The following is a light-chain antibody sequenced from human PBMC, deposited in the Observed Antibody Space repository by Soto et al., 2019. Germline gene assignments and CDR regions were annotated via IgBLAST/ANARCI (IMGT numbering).Light chain of an antibody. V-gene: IGKV1-5*01. CDR2: DAS. J-gene: IGKJ1*01. Sequence: DIQVYQSPSTVSAYVGDRVTITCRASQSISNWLAWYQQKPGKAPKLLIYDASSLESGVPSRFSGSGSGTEFTLTISSLQPDDFATYYCQQYNSYSPFGQGSKADIK. CDR1: QSISNW. CDR3: QQYNSYSP.